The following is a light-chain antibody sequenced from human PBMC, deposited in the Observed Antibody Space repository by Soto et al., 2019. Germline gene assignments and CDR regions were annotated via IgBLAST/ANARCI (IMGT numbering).Light chain of an antibody. Sequence: DIQMTQSTSSLSASVGDRVTITCRASQTISRALNWYQQKPGKAPKLLIYAASILQSEVPSRFSGSGSGTDFILTISSLQPEDFATYYCQQSYSTPTFGGGTKVEIK. J-gene: IGKJ4*01. CDR3: QQSYSTPT. V-gene: IGKV1-39*01. CDR1: QTISRA. CDR2: AAS.